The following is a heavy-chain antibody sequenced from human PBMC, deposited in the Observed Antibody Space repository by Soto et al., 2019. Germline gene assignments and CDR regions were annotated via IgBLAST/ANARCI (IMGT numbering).Heavy chain of an antibody. CDR3: ARGRIIVAGGFDP. J-gene: IGHJ5*02. Sequence: QVQLVQSGAEVKKPGASVKVSCKASGYTFTSYDIIWVRQATGQGLEWMGWMNPSTGNTDSAEKFQGRLTMTRNTSISTVYMELRSLSFADTAVYSCARGRIIVAGGFDPWGQGTLVTVSS. V-gene: IGHV1-8*01. CDR2: MNPSTGNT. CDR1: GYTFTSYD. D-gene: IGHD6-19*01.